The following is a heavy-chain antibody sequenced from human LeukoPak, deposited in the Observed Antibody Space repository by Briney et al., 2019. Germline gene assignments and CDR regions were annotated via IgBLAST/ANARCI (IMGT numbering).Heavy chain of an antibody. CDR2: IYSGGST. D-gene: IGHD3-22*01. CDR3: AWGGPYYYDTSGLDY. Sequence: GGSLRLSCAASTFSVSSNHMSWVRQAPGKGLEWVSVIYSGGSTYYADSVKGRFTISRDNSKKTLYLQMNSLRAEDTAVYYCAWGGPYYYDTSGLDYWGQGTLVTVSS. V-gene: IGHV3-66*01. CDR1: TFSVSSNH. J-gene: IGHJ4*02.